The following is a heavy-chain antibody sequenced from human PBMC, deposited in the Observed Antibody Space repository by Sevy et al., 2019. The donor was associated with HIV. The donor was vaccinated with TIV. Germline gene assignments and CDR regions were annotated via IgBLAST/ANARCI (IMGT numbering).Heavy chain of an antibody. CDR1: RFTFSDYY. CDR2: ISRRGDTT. V-gene: IGHV3-11*04. CDR3: AAGTIGGSGYAYYLGV. J-gene: IGHJ6*03. Sequence: GGSLRLSCAAARFTFSDYYMTWLRQAPGKGLEWVSFISRRGDTTYYAESVKGRFTISRDNAKNSLFLEMNTLRTEDTAVYYCAAGTIGGSGYAYYLGVWGKGTIVTVSS. D-gene: IGHD2-15*01.